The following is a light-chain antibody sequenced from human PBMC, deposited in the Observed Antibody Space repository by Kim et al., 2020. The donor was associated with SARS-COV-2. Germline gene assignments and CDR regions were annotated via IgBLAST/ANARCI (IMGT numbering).Light chain of an antibody. V-gene: IGKV3-20*01. CDR1: QSISSAL. J-gene: IGKJ4*01. CDR3: QQYGTTPLT. Sequence: LSPGETATLSCRASQSISSALLAWYQQRPDQAPRLLMSGASIRATGIPDRFSGSGSGTDFTLTISRLETDDFAVYYCQQYGTTPLTFGGGTKLEI. CDR2: GAS.